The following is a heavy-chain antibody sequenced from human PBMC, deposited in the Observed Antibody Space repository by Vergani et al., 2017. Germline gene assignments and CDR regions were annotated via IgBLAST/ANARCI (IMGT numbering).Heavy chain of an antibody. CDR2: IYSTGCT. CDR3: ARVMYRDETWTGYRLVGIDI. CDR1: GGPFNNYY. J-gene: IGHJ6*02. V-gene: IGHV4-59*13. Sequence: QVQLEESGPGLVKPSETLSLTCTVSGGPFNNYYWSWIRQSPGKGLEWIGYIYSTGCTNYNPSLNSRVTMSVDTPKNQFSLKLSSVTAADTAVYFCARVMYRDETWTGYRLVGIDIWGQGTTVAISS. D-gene: IGHD3/OR15-3a*01.